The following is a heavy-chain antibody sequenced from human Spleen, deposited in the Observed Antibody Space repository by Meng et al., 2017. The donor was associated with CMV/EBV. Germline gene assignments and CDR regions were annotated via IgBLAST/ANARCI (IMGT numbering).Heavy chain of an antibody. CDR2: INDSGST. CDR3: ARDVPLSDTSGYYFDY. J-gene: IGHJ4*02. D-gene: IGHD5-12*01. CDR1: GGSFSGYY. Sequence: SETLSLTCAVYGGSFSGYYWTWIRQPPGKGLEWIGEINDSGSTYYNPSLKSRVTISIDTSKNQFSLRLRSVTAADTAVYYCARDVPLSDTSGYYFDYWGQGMLVTVSS. V-gene: IGHV4-34*01.